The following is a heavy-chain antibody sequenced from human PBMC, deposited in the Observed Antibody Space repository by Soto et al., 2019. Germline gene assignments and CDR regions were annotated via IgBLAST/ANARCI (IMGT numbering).Heavy chain of an antibody. Sequence: EVQLLESGGGLVQPGGSLRLSCAASGFTFSSYAMSWVRQAPGKGLEWVLSISGTGGTTYYADSVKGRFTISRDNSSNPLHLQINSLRAEDTAIYYCAKFFVETGGSSGWPWSFHFWGQGTLVTVSS. CDR1: GFTFSSYA. CDR3: AKFFVETGGSSGWPWSFHF. V-gene: IGHV3-23*01. D-gene: IGHD6-25*01. CDR2: ISGTGGTT. J-gene: IGHJ4*02.